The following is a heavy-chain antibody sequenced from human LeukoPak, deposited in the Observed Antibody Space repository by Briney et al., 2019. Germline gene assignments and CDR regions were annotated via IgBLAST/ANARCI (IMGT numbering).Heavy chain of an antibody. D-gene: IGHD2-15*01. J-gene: IGHJ4*02. CDR3: ARGGKSGYFPDY. Sequence: GGSLRLSCAASGFTLSYYWMNWVRQAPGKGLEWVANIKQDGSEKYYADSVKGRFTISRDKAKNSLYLQMNSLRAEDTAVYYCARGGKSGYFPDYWGQGTLVTVSS. CDR1: GFTLSYYW. CDR2: IKQDGSEK. V-gene: IGHV3-7*02.